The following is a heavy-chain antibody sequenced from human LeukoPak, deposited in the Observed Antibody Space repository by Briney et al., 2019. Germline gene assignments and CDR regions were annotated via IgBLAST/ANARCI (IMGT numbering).Heavy chain of an antibody. Sequence: GRSLRLSCAASGFTFDDYAMHWVRQAPGKGLEWVSGISWNSGSIGYADSVKGRFTISRDNAKNSLYLQMNSLRAEDTALYYCAKAQQQHYYYYGMDVWGQGTTVTVSS. CDR3: AKAQQQHYYYYGMDV. CDR2: ISWNSGSI. CDR1: GFTFDDYA. J-gene: IGHJ6*02. V-gene: IGHV3-9*01. D-gene: IGHD6-13*01.